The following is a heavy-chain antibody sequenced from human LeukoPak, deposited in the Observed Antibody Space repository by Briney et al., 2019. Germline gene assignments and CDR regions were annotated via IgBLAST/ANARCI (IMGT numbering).Heavy chain of an antibody. Sequence: SETLSLTCTVAVGSISSGNSYWPSIRQPLGKVLERIGYIYYNGSTYYIPSLKRRVTITVDTSKNQFFLKLSTVTAADTAVYYCARERREYSGHSNYVYGLDVWGKGTAVTVSS. CDR2: IYYNGST. V-gene: IGHV4-30-4*01. J-gene: IGHJ6*04. D-gene: IGHD5-12*01. CDR1: VGSISSGNSY. CDR3: ARERREYSGHSNYVYGLDV.